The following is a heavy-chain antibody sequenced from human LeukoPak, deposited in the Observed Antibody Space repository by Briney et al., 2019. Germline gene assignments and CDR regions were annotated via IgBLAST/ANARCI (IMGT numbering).Heavy chain of an antibody. CDR2: ISYDGSNK. Sequence: GGSLRLSCAASGFTFSSYAMHWVRQAPGKGLEWVAVISYDGSNKYYADSVKGRFTISRDNSKNTLYLQMNSLRAEDTAVYYCARGYYYDSSGYYVAFDIWGQGTVVTVSS. V-gene: IGHV3-30-3*01. CDR3: ARGYYYDSSGYYVAFDI. CDR1: GFTFSSYA. J-gene: IGHJ3*02. D-gene: IGHD3-22*01.